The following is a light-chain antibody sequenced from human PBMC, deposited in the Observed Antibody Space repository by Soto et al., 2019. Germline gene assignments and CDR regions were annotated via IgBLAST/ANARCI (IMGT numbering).Light chain of an antibody. V-gene: IGKV3-11*01. CDR3: QQRSNWPPFT. J-gene: IGKJ3*01. Sequence: EIVLTQSPATLSLSPGERATLSCRASQSVSSYLAWYQQKPGQAPRLLIYDAYNRATGIPARFRGSGSGTEYTLTILSLDPEDFAVYYCQQRSNWPPFTFGPGTKVDLK. CDR2: DAY. CDR1: QSVSSY.